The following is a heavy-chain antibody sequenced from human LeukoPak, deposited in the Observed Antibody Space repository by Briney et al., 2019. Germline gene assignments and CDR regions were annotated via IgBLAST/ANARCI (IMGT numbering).Heavy chain of an antibody. D-gene: IGHD6-19*01. J-gene: IGHJ4*02. CDR2: IGIRGDT. V-gene: IGHV3-13*01. CDR3: ARGGIQVSGIDEFDY. Sequence: SGGSLRLSSAASGFTFIDYNMHWVRQVIGKGLEWVSAIGIRGDTHYSGSVKGRFTISRENAESSLYLQMNSLRAEDTAVYYCARGGIQVSGIDEFDYWGQGTLVTVSS. CDR1: GFTFIDYN.